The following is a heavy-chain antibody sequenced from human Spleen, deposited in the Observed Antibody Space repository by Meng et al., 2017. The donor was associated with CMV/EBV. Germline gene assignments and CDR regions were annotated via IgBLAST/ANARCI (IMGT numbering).Heavy chain of an antibody. J-gene: IGHJ4*02. V-gene: IGHV3-33*01. Sequence: LSLTCAASGFTFSGYGIHWVRQSPGKGLEWVAFIRYDGSNRYYADSVKGRFTISRDNSKNTLYLQMSSLRAEDTAVYYCARTYDFWSAYRDWGQGTLVTVSS. CDR2: IRYDGSNR. CDR3: ARTYDFWSAYRD. CDR1: GFTFSGYG. D-gene: IGHD3-3*01.